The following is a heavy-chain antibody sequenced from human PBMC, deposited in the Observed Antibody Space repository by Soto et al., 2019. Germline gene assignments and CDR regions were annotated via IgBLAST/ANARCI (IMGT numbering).Heavy chain of an antibody. V-gene: IGHV4-31*03. J-gene: IGHJ6*02. Sequence: SETLSLTCTVSGGSISSGGYYWSWIRQHPGKGLEWIGYIYYSGSTYYNPSPKSRVTISVDTSKNQFSLKLSSVTAADTAVYYCARYCPLRQRRKDIVVVPAAPPNNYGMDVWGQGTTVTVSS. CDR3: ARYCPLRQRRKDIVVVPAAPPNNYGMDV. CDR2: IYYSGST. D-gene: IGHD2-2*01. CDR1: GGSISSGGYY.